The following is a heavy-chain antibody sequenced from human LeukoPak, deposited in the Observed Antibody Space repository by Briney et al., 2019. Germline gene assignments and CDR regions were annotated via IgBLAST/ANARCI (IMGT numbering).Heavy chain of an antibody. V-gene: IGHV5-51*01. D-gene: IGHD4-17*01. J-gene: IGHJ6*02. CDR1: GYSFTNYW. Sequence: GESLKISCKGSGYSFTNYWIGWVRQMPGKGLEWMAIIYPGDSDTRYSPSFQGQVTISADKSISTAYLQWSSLKASDTAMYYCATTSRDYGDHYYYYGMDVWGQGTTVTVSS. CDR3: ATTSRDYGDHYYYYGMDV. CDR2: IYPGDSDT.